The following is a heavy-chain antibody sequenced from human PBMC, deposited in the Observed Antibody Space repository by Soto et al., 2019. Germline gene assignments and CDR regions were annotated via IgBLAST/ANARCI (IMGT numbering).Heavy chain of an antibody. J-gene: IGHJ3*02. CDR3: AKYIWAYSSSWSDAFDI. CDR2: ISYDGSNK. V-gene: IGHV3-30*18. D-gene: IGHD6-13*01. CDR1: GFTFSSYG. Sequence: QVQLVESGGGVVQPGRSLRLSCAASGFTFSSYGMHWVRQAPGKGLEWVAVISYDGSNKYYADSVKGRFTISRDNSKNTLYLQMNSLRAEDTAVYYCAKYIWAYSSSWSDAFDIWGQGTMVTVSS.